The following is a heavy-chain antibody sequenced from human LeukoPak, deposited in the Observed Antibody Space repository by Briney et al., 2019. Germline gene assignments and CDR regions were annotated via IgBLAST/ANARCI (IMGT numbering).Heavy chain of an antibody. CDR3: TSRSIWSGYNFDC. CDR2: IRSKANSYAT. CDR1: GFTFSGSA. D-gene: IGHD3-3*01. Sequence: GGSLKLSCAASGFTFSGSAMHWVRQASGKGLEWVGRIRSKANSYATAYAASVKGRFTISRDDSKNTAYLQMNSLKTEDTAVYYCTSRSIWSGYNFDCWGQGTLVTVSS. V-gene: IGHV3-73*01. J-gene: IGHJ4*02.